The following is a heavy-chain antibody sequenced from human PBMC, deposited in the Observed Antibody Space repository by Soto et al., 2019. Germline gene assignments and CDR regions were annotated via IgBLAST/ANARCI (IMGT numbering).Heavy chain of an antibody. CDR1: GFTFSSYG. CDR2: IWYDGSNK. V-gene: IGHV3-33*01. D-gene: IGHD3-9*01. Sequence: GGSLRLSCAASGFTFSSYGMHWVRQAPGKGLEWVAVIWYDGSNKYYADSVKGRFTISRDNSKNTLYLQMNSLRAEDTAVYYCARVSDNYYYYMDVWGKGTTVTVSS. CDR3: ARVSDNYYYYMDV. J-gene: IGHJ6*03.